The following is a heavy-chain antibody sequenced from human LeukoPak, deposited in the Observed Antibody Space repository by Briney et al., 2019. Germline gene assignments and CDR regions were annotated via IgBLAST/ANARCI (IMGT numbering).Heavy chain of an antibody. CDR1: GGSISSSNW. V-gene: IGHV4-4*02. CDR2: IYHSGST. Sequence: SETLSLTCAVSGGSISSSNWWSWVRQPPGKGLEWIGEIYHSGSTNYNPSLKSRVTISVDKSKNQFSLKLRSVTAADTAVYYCARGPLDYYYYMDVWGKGTTVTVSS. CDR3: ARGPLDYYYYMDV. J-gene: IGHJ6*03.